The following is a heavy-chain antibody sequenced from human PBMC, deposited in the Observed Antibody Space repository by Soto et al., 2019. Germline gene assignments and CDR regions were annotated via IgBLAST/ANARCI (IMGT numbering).Heavy chain of an antibody. D-gene: IGHD3-3*01. CDR3: TTDEWS. CDR2: IKSKTHGGTT. Sequence: GGSLRLSCAASGFTFTRYSMNWVRQAPGKGLEWVGRIKSKTHGGTTDYAAPVKGRFTISRDDSKNTLYLQMNSLKAEDTAVYYCTTDEWSWGQGTLVTVSS. V-gene: IGHV3-15*01. J-gene: IGHJ5*02. CDR1: GFTFTRYS.